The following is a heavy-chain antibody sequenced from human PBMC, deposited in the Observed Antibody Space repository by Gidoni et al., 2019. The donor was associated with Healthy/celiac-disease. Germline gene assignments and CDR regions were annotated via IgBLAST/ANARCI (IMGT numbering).Heavy chain of an antibody. CDR1: GFTFRSYA. D-gene: IGHD2-21*02. CDR2: ISYDGSNK. Sequence: QVQLVESGGGVVQPGRSLRLSCSASGFTFRSYAMHWVRQAPGKGLEWVAVISYDGSNKDYADSVKGRFTISRDNYKNTLYLQMNSLRAEDTAVYYCARDSLAYCGGDCYSPPWFDPWGQGTLVTVSS. J-gene: IGHJ5*02. CDR3: ARDSLAYCGGDCYSPPWFDP. V-gene: IGHV3-30*14.